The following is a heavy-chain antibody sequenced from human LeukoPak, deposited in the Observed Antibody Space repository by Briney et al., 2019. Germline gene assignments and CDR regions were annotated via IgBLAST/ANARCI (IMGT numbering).Heavy chain of an antibody. J-gene: IGHJ4*02. CDR2: IRSKANSYAT. CDR3: TRGYSSSWYGEDYFDY. CDR1: GFTFSSSA. D-gene: IGHD6-13*01. Sequence: QPGGSLRLSCAASGFTFSSSAMHWVRQASGKGLEWVGRIRSKANSYATAYAASVKGRFTISRDDSKNTAYLQMNSLKTEDTAVYYCTRGYSSSWYGEDYFDYSRQGTLVTVSS. V-gene: IGHV3-73*01.